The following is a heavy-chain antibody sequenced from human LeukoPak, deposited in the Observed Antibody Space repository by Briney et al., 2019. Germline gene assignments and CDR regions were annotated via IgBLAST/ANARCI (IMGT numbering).Heavy chain of an antibody. CDR3: TTTFTKEVGAGDY. V-gene: IGHV3-15*01. J-gene: IGHJ4*02. Sequence: GGSLRLSCAASGFTFSNAWMSWVRQAPGKGLEWVGRIKSKTDGGTTDYAAPVKGRFTISRDDSKNTLYLQMNSLKTEDTAVYYCTTTFTKEVGAGDYWGQGTLVTVSS. CDR2: IKSKTDGGTT. CDR1: GFTFSNAW. D-gene: IGHD1-26*01.